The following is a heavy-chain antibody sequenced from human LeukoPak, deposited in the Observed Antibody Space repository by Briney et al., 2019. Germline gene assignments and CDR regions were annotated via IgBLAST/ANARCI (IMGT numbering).Heavy chain of an antibody. CDR1: GFTFSSYA. V-gene: IGHV3-23*01. D-gene: IGHD3-10*01. CDR3: AKGFNYFDY. J-gene: IGHJ4*02. CDR2: IRGSGERT. Sequence: PGGSLRLSCAASGFTFSSYAMSWVRQAPGKGLEWVSGIRGSGERTYSADSVRGRFTISRDNSKNTLYLQMNSLRAEDTAVYYCAKGFNYFDYWGQGTLVTVSS.